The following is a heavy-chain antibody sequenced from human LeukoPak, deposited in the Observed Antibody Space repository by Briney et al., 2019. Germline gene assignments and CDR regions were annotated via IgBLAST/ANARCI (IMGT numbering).Heavy chain of an antibody. CDR3: ARGASQVLTTLYYYYYYGMDV. D-gene: IGHD1-1*01. CDR2: MNSNSCNT. V-gene: IGHV1-8*01. J-gene: IGHJ6*02. CDR1: GYTFTSYD. Sequence: ASVKVSCKASGYTFTSYDINWVRQATGQGLEGMGWMNSNSCNTGYAQKFQGRVTMTRNTSISTTYMELSSLRSEDTAVYYCARGASQVLTTLYYYYYYGMDVWGQGTTVTVSS.